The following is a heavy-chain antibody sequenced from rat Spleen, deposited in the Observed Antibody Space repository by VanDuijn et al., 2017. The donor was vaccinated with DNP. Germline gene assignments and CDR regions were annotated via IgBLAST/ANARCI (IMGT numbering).Heavy chain of an antibody. Sequence: QVQLKESGPGLVQPSQTLSLTCTVSGFSLTNYGVSWVRQPPGKGLEWIAAISSGGSTYYNSALKSRLSISRDTSKRQVFLTMNSLQTDDTAVYYCAEMDYFDYWGQGTLVTVSS. V-gene: IGHV2S12*01. J-gene: IGHJ3*01. CDR2: ISSGGST. D-gene: IGHD1-7*01. CDR3: AEMDYFDY. CDR1: GFSLTNYG.